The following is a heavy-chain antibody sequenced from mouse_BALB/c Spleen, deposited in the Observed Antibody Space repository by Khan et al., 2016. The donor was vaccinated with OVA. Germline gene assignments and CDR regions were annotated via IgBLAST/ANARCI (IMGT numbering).Heavy chain of an antibody. V-gene: IGHV1-7*01. CDR2: INPTPGYT. CDR1: GYTFTSYW. J-gene: IGHJ2*01. Sequence: QVQLQQSGAELAKPGASVKMSCKASGYTFTSYWMHWVKQRPGQGLEWIGYINPTPGYTDYNEKFKDKATLSADKSSSTAYMQMRSLTSEDSAVYYCARDRIDYWGQGTTLTVSS. CDR3: ARDRIDY.